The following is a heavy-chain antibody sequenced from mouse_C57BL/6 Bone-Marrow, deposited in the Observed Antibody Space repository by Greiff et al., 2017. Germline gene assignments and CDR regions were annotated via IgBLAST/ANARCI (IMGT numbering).Heavy chain of an antibody. Sequence: QVQLQQSGPELVKPGASVKISCKASGYAFSSSWMNWVKQRPGKGLEWIGRIYPGDGDTNYNGKFKGKATLTADKSSSTAYMQLSSLTSEDSAVYFCARYEIYYYGSSYFDVWGTGTTVTVSS. CDR2: IYPGDGDT. D-gene: IGHD1-1*01. CDR3: ARYEIYYYGSSYFDV. CDR1: GYAFSSSW. V-gene: IGHV1-82*01. J-gene: IGHJ1*03.